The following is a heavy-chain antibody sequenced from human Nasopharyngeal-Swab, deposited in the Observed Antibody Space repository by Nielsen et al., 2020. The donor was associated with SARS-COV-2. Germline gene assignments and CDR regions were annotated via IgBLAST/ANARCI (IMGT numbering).Heavy chain of an antibody. J-gene: IGHJ4*02. CDR1: GFTFSSYA. CDR3: AKLHHYYGESDY. D-gene: IGHD4-17*01. CDR2: ISGSGGST. Sequence: GGSLRLSCAASGFTFSSYAMSWVRQAPGKGLEWVSAISGSGGSTYYADSVKGRFTISRDNSKNTLCLQMNSLRAEDTAVYYCAKLHHYYGESDYWGQGTLVTVSS. V-gene: IGHV3-23*01.